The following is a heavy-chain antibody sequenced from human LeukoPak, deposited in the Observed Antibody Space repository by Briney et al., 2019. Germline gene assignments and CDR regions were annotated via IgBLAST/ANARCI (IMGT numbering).Heavy chain of an antibody. CDR3: VISYGGPFNT. D-gene: IGHD4-17*01. J-gene: IGHJ5*02. V-gene: IGHV3-7*01. CDR2: INQDGSEI. Sequence: GGSLRLSCAASGFTSSQSWMHWVRQAPGKGLEWVANINQDGSEIHYVDSVKGRFSVSRDNAKNSLFLQMNSLRVEDTALYYCVISYGGPFNTWGQGTLVTVSS. CDR1: GFTSSQSW.